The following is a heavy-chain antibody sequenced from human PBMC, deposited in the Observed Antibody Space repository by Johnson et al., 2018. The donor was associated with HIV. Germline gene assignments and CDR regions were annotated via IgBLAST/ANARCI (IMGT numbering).Heavy chain of an antibody. CDR2: INSDGSST. V-gene: IGHV3-74*01. D-gene: IGHD5-18*01. CDR1: GFTFSSYW. J-gene: IGHJ3*02. Sequence: VQLVESGGGLVQPGGSLRLSCAASGFTFSSYWMHWVRQAPGKGLVWVSRINSDGSSTSYADSVKGRFTISRDNAKNTLYLQMNSLRAEDTAVYYCAKERAYIRTFDIWGQGTLVTVSS. CDR3: AKERAYIRTFDI.